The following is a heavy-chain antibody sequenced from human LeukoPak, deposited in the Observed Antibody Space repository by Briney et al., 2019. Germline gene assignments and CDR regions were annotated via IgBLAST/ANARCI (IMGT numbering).Heavy chain of an antibody. Sequence: GASVKVSCKASGYTFTGYYMHWVRQAPGQGLEWMGGIIPIFGTANYAQKFQGRVTITTDESTSTAYMELSSLRSEDTAVYYCAGEEYTSPNLLDYWGQGTLVTVSS. V-gene: IGHV1-69*05. J-gene: IGHJ4*02. D-gene: IGHD6-6*01. CDR3: AGEEYTSPNLLDY. CDR1: GYTFTGYY. CDR2: IIPIFGTA.